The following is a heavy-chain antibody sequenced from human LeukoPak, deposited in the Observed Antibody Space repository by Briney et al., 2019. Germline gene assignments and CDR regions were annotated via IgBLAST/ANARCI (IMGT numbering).Heavy chain of an antibody. D-gene: IGHD5-18*01. CDR3: ARVIPGGYSYGFYFDY. Sequence: SETLSLTCTVSGGSISSYYWSWIRQPPGKGLEWLGYIYYSGSTNYNPTLKSRVTISVDTSKNQFSLKLSSVTAADTAVYYCARVIPGGYSYGFYFDYWGQGTLVTVSS. CDR1: GGSISSYY. V-gene: IGHV4-59*01. CDR2: IYYSGST. J-gene: IGHJ4*02.